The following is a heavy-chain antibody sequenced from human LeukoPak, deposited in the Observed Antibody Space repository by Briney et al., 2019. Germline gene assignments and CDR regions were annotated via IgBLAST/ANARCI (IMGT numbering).Heavy chain of an antibody. J-gene: IGHJ4*02. V-gene: IGHV3-21*01. Sequence: GGSLRLSCAASGFTFSDYSMNWVRQAPGMGLEWVSSISSSSTYMYHADSVKGRFTISRDNARNSLYLQMNSLKAEDTAVYYCVRFQSGSLFDYWGQGTLVTVSS. CDR2: ISSSSTYM. CDR1: GFTFSDYS. D-gene: IGHD1-26*01. CDR3: VRFQSGSLFDY.